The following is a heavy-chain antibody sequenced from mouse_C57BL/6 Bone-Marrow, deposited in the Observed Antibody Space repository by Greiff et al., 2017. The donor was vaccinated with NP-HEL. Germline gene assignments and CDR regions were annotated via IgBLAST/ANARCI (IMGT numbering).Heavy chain of an antibody. Sequence: QVQLQQSGAELARPGASVKLSCKASGYTFTSYGISWVKQRTGQGLEWIGEIYPRSGNTYYNEKFKGKATLTADKSSSTAYMELRSLTSEDSAVYFCARNPSIGYGSSYGFAYWGQGTLVTVSA. CDR2: IYPRSGNT. CDR3: ARNPSIGYGSSYGFAY. CDR1: GYTFTSYG. V-gene: IGHV1-81*01. J-gene: IGHJ3*01. D-gene: IGHD1-1*01.